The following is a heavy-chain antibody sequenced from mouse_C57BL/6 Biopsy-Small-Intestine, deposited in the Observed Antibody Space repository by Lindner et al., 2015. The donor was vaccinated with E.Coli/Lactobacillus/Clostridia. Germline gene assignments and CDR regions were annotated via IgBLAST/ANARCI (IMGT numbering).Heavy chain of an antibody. CDR1: GFNIKDSY. V-gene: IGHV14-2*01. CDR3: NYGRSYWYFDV. J-gene: IGHJ1*03. Sequence: VQLQESGAELVKPGASVKLSCTASGFNIKDSYMHWVKQRTEQGLEWIGRIDPEDGETKYAPEFQGKATMTADTSSNTAHLQLTSLTSEDTAVYYCNYGRSYWYFDVWGTGTTVTVSS. CDR2: IDPEDGET. D-gene: IGHD1-1*02.